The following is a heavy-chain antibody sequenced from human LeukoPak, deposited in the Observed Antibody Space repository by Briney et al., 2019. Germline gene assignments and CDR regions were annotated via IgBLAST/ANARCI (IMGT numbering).Heavy chain of an antibody. J-gene: IGHJ4*02. CDR2: IYSGGGT. Sequence: PGGSLRLSCAASGFTFSSYGMSWVRQAPGKGLEWVSVIYSGGGTYYADSVKGRFTISRDNSKNTLYLQMNSLRAEDTAVYYCARRSGIAVAGAFDYWGQGTLVTVSS. D-gene: IGHD6-19*01. CDR1: GFTFSSYG. CDR3: ARRSGIAVAGAFDY. V-gene: IGHV3-23*03.